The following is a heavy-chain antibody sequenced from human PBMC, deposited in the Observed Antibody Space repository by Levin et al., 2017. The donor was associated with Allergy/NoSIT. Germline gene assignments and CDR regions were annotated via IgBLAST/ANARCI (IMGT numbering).Heavy chain of an antibody. CDR2: INHSGST. V-gene: IGHV4-34*01. J-gene: IGHJ6*03. Sequence: SETLSLTCAVYGGSFSGYYWSWIRQPPGKGLEWIGEINHSGSTNYNPSLKSRVTISVDTSKNQFSLKLSSVTAADTAVYYCARVGPASKRGYSGYDRRAGYMDVWGKGTTVTVSS. D-gene: IGHD5-12*01. CDR1: GGSFSGYY. CDR3: ARVGPASKRGYSGYDRRAGYMDV.